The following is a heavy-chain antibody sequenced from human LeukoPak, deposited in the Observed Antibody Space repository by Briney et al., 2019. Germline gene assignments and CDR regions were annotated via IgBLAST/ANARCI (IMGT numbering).Heavy chain of an antibody. CDR3: ARDRRVGAKRIYYHHGMDV. J-gene: IGHJ6*02. Sequence: ASVKVSCKASGYIFSSYGINWVRQAPGQGLEWMGWISPYNVRTNFVQKFQGRVTMTTDTSTRTACMELRSLRSDDTAVYYCARDRRVGAKRIYYHHGMDVWGQGTTVTVSS. CDR2: ISPYNVRT. CDR1: GYIFSSYG. D-gene: IGHD1-26*01. V-gene: IGHV1-18*01.